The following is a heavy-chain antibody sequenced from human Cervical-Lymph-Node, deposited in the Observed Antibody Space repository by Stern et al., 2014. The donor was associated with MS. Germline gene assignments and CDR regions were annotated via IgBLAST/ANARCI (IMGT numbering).Heavy chain of an antibody. D-gene: IGHD2-2*02. Sequence: VQLVQSGAEVKKPGESLKISCKGSGYTFTNNWIAWVRQMPGKGLECMGIIYPPDSNTRYTPSFKGPVTISADKYRNTAYLQWSSLTASDSAMYYCARQGCGSTSCHSIDYWGQGTLITVSS. CDR2: IYPPDSNT. CDR1: GYTFTNNW. V-gene: IGHV5-51*01. CDR3: ARQGCGSTSCHSIDY. J-gene: IGHJ4*02.